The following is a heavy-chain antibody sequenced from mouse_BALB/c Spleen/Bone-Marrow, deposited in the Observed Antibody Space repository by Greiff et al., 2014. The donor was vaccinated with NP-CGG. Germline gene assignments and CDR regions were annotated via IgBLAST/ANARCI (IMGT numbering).Heavy chain of an antibody. CDR1: GFNTKDTY. CDR2: IDPANGNT. J-gene: IGHJ3*01. Sequence: EVQLVESGAELVKPGASVKLSCTASGFNTKDTYMHWVKQRPEQGLEWIGRIDPANGNTKYDPKFQGKATITADTSSNTAYLQLGSLTSEDPAVYYCVNYYYGSSLFAYGGQGTLVIVPA. V-gene: IGHV14-3*02. D-gene: IGHD1-1*01. CDR3: VNYYYGSSLFAY.